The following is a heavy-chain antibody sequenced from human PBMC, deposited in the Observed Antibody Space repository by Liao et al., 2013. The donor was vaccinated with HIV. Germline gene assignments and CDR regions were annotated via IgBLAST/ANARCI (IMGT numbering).Heavy chain of an antibody. CDR2: IYYSGST. D-gene: IGHD1-26*01. V-gene: IGHV4-59*01. Sequence: HVQLQESGPGLVKPSETLALTCTVSGDSMSPYYWSWIRQTPGKGLEWIAYIYYSGSTTYNPSLKSRVTMSVDTSKNQFSLRLISLTPADTAVYYCAGEGSSDAFDIWGHGTVVTVSS. CDR1: GDSMSPYY. CDR3: AGEGSSDAFDI. J-gene: IGHJ3*02.